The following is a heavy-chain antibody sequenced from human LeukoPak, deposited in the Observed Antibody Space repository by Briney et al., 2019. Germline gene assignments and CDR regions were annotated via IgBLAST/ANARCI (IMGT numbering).Heavy chain of an antibody. J-gene: IGHJ5*02. Sequence: SQTLSLTCTVSGGSISSGSYYWSWIRQPAGKGLEWIGRIYISGSTNYNPSLKSRVTISVDTSKNQFSLKLSSVTAADTAVYYCARAIVVTNWFDPWGQGTLVTVSS. D-gene: IGHD5-12*01. CDR3: ARAIVVTNWFDP. CDR2: IYISGST. CDR1: GGSISSGSYY. V-gene: IGHV4-61*02.